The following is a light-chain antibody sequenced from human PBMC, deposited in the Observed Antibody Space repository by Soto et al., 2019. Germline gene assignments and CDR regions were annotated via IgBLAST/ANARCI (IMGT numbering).Light chain of an antibody. CDR1: QSVSSN. CDR2: GAS. V-gene: IGKV3-15*01. CDR3: QQYDNWLRT. Sequence: EIVMTQSPATLSVSPGERATLSCRASQSVSSNLAWYQQKPGQAPRLLIYGASTRATGIPERFSGIGSGTDFTLTISSLQSEDLAVYYWQQYDNWLRTFGQGTKLEIK. J-gene: IGKJ2*01.